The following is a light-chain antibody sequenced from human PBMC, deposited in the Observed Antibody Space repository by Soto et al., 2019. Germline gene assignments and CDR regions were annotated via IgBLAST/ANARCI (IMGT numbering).Light chain of an antibody. Sequence: QSVLTQPASASGSPGQSITISCTGTSSDVGTYNFVSWYQQHPGKAPKLMIYEVSSRPSGVSNRFSGSKSGNTASLTISGLQAEDEADYYCSSYSSTSTPWVFGGGTKLTVL. CDR1: SSDVGTYNF. CDR2: EVS. J-gene: IGLJ3*02. V-gene: IGLV2-14*01. CDR3: SSYSSTSTPWV.